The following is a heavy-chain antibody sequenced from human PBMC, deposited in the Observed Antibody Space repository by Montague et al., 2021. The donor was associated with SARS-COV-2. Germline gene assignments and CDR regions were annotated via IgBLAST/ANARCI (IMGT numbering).Heavy chain of an antibody. CDR2: ISGSG. D-gene: IGHD3-10*01. J-gene: IGHJ6*02. Sequence: SLRLSCAASGFTFSSYAMGWVRQAPGKGLEWVSAISGSGFYADSVKGRFTISRDNSKNTLHLQMNSLRAEDTAVYYCAKSTGSGSYFYYGMDVWGQGTTVTVSS. CDR1: GFTFSSYA. CDR3: AKSTGSGSYFYYGMDV. V-gene: IGHV3-23*01.